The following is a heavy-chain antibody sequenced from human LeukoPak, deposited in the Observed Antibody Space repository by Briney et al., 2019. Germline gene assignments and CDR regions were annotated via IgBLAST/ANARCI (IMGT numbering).Heavy chain of an antibody. CDR2: ISSGGTTI. Sequence: GGSLRLSCAASGFTFSEFEMNWVRQAPGKGLEWVSDISSGGTTIFYADSVKGRFTISRDNAKNSLYLQMDSLRDEDTAIYYCTRGLVVWGQGALVTVSS. CDR3: TRGLVV. V-gene: IGHV3-48*03. J-gene: IGHJ4*02. CDR1: GFTFSEFE. D-gene: IGHD2-2*01.